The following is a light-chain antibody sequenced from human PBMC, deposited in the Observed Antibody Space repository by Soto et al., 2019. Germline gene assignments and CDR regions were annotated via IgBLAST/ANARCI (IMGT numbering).Light chain of an antibody. Sequence: EIVLTQSPGTLSLSPGERATLSCRASQSVSSSYLAWYQQRPGQAPRLLIYVASNRATGTPDRFSGSGSGTDFTLTISRLEAEDFAVYYCQQYGSSPITFGQVTRLEIK. J-gene: IGKJ5*01. V-gene: IGKV3-20*01. CDR3: QQYGSSPIT. CDR1: QSVSSSY. CDR2: VAS.